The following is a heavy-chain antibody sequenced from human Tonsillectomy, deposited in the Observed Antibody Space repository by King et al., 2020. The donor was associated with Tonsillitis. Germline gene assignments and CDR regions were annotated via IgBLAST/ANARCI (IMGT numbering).Heavy chain of an antibody. D-gene: IGHD1-26*01. V-gene: IGHV3-30*18. Sequence: VQLVESGGGVVQPGRSQRLSCAASEFTFSNYGMHWVRQAPGKGLEWVAVISYDGSHKYYADSVKGRFTISRDNSKNTLYLQMNSLRAEDPAVYYCAKDFGELLLFFYFDYWGQGTLVTVSS. CDR2: ISYDGSHK. CDR1: EFTFSNYG. CDR3: AKDFGELLLFFYFDY. J-gene: IGHJ4*02.